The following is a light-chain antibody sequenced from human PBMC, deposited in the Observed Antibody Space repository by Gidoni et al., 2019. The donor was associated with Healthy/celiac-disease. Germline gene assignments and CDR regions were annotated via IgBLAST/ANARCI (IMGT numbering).Light chain of an antibody. Sequence: QSVPTQPPEVSGAPGQRGTISCTGSSSNIGAGYAVHWYQQLPGTAPKVVIYDNTVRPSGVPYRFSASKSGTSASLAITGLQAEDEADYYCQTYDDSLSWVFGGGTKVTVL. J-gene: IGLJ3*02. CDR1: SSNIGAGYA. CDR2: DNT. CDR3: QTYDDSLSWV. V-gene: IGLV1-40*01.